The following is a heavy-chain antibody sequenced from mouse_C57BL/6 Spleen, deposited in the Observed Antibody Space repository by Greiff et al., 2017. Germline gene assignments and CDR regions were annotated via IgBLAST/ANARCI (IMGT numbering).Heavy chain of an antibody. V-gene: IGHV1-69*01. D-gene: IGHD1-3*01. Sequence: QVQLQQPGAELVMPGASVKLSCKASGYTFTSYWMHWVKQRPGQGLEWIGEIDPSDSYTNYNQKFKGKSTLTVDKSSSTAYMQLSSLTSEDSAVYYCAKSGNYDAMDYWGQGTSVTVSS. CDR2: IDPSDSYT. J-gene: IGHJ4*01. CDR1: GYTFTSYW. CDR3: AKSGNYDAMDY.